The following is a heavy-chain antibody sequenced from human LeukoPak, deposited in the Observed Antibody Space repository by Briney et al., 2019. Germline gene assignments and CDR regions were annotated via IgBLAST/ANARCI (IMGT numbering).Heavy chain of an antibody. CDR2: TNYRSKRYN. Sequence: SQPLSLTCDISGDSVSGNIVAWNWIRQSPSRGLEWLGRTNYRSKRYNDYAVSVRGRITINPDTSKNRFSLQLDSVTPEDTAVYYCARGSSGSFDYWGQGTLVTVSS. CDR1: GDSVSGNIVA. J-gene: IGHJ4*02. V-gene: IGHV6-1*01. CDR3: ARGSSGSFDY. D-gene: IGHD6-19*01.